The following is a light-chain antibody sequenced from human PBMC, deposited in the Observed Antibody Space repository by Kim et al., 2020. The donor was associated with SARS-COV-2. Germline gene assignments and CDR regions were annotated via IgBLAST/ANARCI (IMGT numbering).Light chain of an antibody. CDR2: DAS. CDR3: QQYGTSPRT. Sequence: EIVLTQSPGTLSLSPGESATLACRASQSLSSTYLAWYQQKPGQAPRLLIYDASSSDTGIPDRFSGSGSGTDFTLTISRLEPEDFALYYCQQYGTSPRTFGGGTKVDIK. CDR1: QSLSSTY. J-gene: IGKJ4*01. V-gene: IGKV3-20*01.